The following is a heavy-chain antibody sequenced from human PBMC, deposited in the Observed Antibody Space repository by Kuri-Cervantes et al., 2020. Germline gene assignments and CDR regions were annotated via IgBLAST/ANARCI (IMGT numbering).Heavy chain of an antibody. D-gene: IGHD2-2*01. J-gene: IGHJ4*02. CDR2: ISAYNGNT. CDR1: GYTFTSYG. CDR3: AREPATRTPLDY. Sequence: ASVKVSCKASGYTFTSYGISWVRQAPGQGLEWMGWISAYNGNTNYAQKLQGRVTMTRDTSLSTAYMELTSLRPDDTAVYFCAREPATRTPLDYWGQGTPVTVSS. V-gene: IGHV1-18*01.